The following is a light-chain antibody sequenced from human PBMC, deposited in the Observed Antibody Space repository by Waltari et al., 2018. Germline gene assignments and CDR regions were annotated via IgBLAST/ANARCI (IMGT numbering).Light chain of an antibody. Sequence: DIVMTQSPDPLAVSLGERATINCKSSQGILDGSNNRNSLAWYQQKPGQSPNLLIYWASTRESGVPDRFSGSGSGTDFSLTICSLQAEDVAVYYCQQYYRVPLTFGGGTKIEIK. CDR1: QGILDGSNNRNS. V-gene: IGKV4-1*01. J-gene: IGKJ4*01. CDR2: WAS. CDR3: QQYYRVPLT.